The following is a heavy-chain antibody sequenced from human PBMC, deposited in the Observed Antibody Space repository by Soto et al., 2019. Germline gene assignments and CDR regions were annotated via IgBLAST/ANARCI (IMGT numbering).Heavy chain of an antibody. D-gene: IGHD1-1*01. CDR2: LSGSGDTT. CDR3: VRVDKQLGTTFFDH. Sequence: PGGSLRLSCSASGFTFNSYAMSWVRQTPGKGLEWVSTLSGSGDTTYYADSVKGQFTISRDNSKSTLYLQMNSLRAEDTAVYYCVRVDKQLGTTFFDHWGQGILVTVSS. V-gene: IGHV3-23*01. J-gene: IGHJ4*02. CDR1: GFTFNSYA.